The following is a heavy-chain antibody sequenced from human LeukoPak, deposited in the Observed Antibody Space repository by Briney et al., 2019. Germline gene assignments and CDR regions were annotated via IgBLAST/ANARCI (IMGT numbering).Heavy chain of an antibody. CDR2: IRHDGNSK. Sequence: GGSLRLSCATSGFTFSSYGMNWVRQAPGKGLEWVALIRHDGNSKFYADSVKGRFTISRDNSKDTLLLQMNSLRAEDTAVYYCARPRLFKGVFDDWGQGTMVTVSS. V-gene: IGHV3-33*01. CDR3: ARPRLFKGVFDD. D-gene: IGHD2-8*01. J-gene: IGHJ3*01. CDR1: GFTFSSYG.